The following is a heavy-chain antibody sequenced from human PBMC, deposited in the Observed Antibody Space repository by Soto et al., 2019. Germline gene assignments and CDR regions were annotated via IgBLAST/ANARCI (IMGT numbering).Heavy chain of an antibody. J-gene: IGHJ4*02. Sequence: QVQLVESGGGVVQPGRSLRLSCAASGFTFSSYGMHWVRQAPGKGLEWVAVIWYDGSNKYYADSVKGRFTISRDNSKNALYLQMNSLRAEDTAVYYSAIAGRGYSGYPIDYWGQGTLVTVSS. CDR1: GFTFSSYG. CDR3: AIAGRGYSGYPIDY. CDR2: IWYDGSNK. D-gene: IGHD5-12*01. V-gene: IGHV3-33*01.